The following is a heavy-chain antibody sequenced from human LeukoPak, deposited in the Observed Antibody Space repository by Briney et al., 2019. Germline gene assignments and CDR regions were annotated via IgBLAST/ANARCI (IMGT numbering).Heavy chain of an antibody. CDR2: INPNSGGT. CDR3: ARGDFRGY. D-gene: IGHD3-3*01. CDR1: GYTLTELS. J-gene: IGHJ4*02. Sequence: ASVKVSCKVSGYTLTELSMHWVRQAPGQGLEWMGWINPNSGGTNYAQKFQGRVTLTRDTSISTAYMELSRLKSDDTAVYYCARGDFRGYWGQGTLVTVSS. V-gene: IGHV1-2*02.